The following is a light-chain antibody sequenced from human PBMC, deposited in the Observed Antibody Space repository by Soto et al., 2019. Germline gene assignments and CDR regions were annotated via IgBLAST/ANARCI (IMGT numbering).Light chain of an antibody. CDR2: AAS. CDR1: QSISSY. J-gene: IGKJ2*01. Sequence: DIQMTKSPSSLSASVGDRVTITCRASQSISSYLNWYQQKPGKAPKLLIYAASSLQSGVPSRFSGSRSGTDFTLTISRLQPEDFATYYCQQSYSTPPTFDQGTKLEIK. V-gene: IGKV1-39*01. CDR3: QQSYSTPPT.